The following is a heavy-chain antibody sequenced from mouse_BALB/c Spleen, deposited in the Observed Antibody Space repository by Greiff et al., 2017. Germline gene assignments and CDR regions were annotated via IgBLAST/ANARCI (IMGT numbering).Heavy chain of an antibody. D-gene: IGHD1-1*01. CDR2: IDPSDSET. CDR1: GYSFTSYW. Sequence: QVQLQQSGPQLVRPGASVKISCKASGYSFTSYWMHWVKQRPGQGLEWIGMIDPSDSETRLNQKFKDKATLTVDKSSSTAYMQLSSPTSEDSAVYYCARSPVVPYAMDYWGQGTSVTVSS. CDR3: ARSPVVPYAMDY. J-gene: IGHJ4*01. V-gene: IGHV1S127*01.